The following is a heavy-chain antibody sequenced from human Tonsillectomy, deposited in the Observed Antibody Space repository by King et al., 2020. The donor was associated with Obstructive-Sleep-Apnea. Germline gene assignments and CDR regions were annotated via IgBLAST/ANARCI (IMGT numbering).Heavy chain of an antibody. CDR1: GGSISSSSYY. CDR2: IYYSGST. CDR3: AGVSADTAMVRLVGYFDY. Sequence: QLQESGPGLVKSSETLSLTCTVSGGSISSSSYYWGWIRQPPGKGLEWIGSIYYSGSTYYNPSLKSRVTISVDTSKNQFSLKLSSVTAADTAVYYCAGVSADTAMVRLVGYFDYWGQGTLVTVSS. D-gene: IGHD5-18*01. J-gene: IGHJ4*02. V-gene: IGHV4-39*07.